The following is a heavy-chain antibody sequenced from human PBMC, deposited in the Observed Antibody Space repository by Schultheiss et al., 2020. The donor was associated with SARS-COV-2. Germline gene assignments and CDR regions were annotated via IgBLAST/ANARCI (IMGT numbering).Heavy chain of an antibody. CDR1: GFTFSSYA. V-gene: IGHV3-64D*09. J-gene: IGHJ5*02. D-gene: IGHD5-18*01. CDR3: ARAIQLWENWFDP. Sequence: GGSLRLSCSASGFTFSSYAMHWVRQAPGKGLEYVSAISSNGGSTYYADSVKGRFTISRDNSKNTLYLQMSSLRAEDTAVYYCARAIQLWENWFDPWGQGTLVTVSS. CDR2: ISSNGGST.